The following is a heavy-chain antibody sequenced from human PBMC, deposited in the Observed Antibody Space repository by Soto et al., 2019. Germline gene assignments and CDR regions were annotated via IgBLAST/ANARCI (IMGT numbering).Heavy chain of an antibody. CDR3: ARSQGSSTSLEIYYYYYYGMDV. D-gene: IGHD2-2*01. CDR1: GGTFSSYA. Sequence: QVQLVQSGAEVKQPGSSVKVSCKASGGTFSSYAISWVRQAPGQGLEWMGGIIPISETTNYAQKFQGRVTITADESKSTAYMELSSLRSEDMAVYYCARSQGSSTSLEIYYYYYYGMDVWGQGTTVTVSS. CDR2: IIPISETT. J-gene: IGHJ6*02. V-gene: IGHV1-69*01.